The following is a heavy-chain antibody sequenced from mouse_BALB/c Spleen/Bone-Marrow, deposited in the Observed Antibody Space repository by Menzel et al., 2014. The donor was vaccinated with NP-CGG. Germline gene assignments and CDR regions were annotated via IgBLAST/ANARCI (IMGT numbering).Heavy chain of an antibody. CDR3: ARGYYDYVYAMDY. Sequence: VQLQQSGAELVKPGASVKLSCTASGFNIXDTYMHWVKQRPEQGLEWIGRIDPANGNTKYDPKFQGRATITADTSSNTAYLQLSSLTSEDTAVYYCARGYYDYVYAMDYWGQGTSATVSS. CDR1: GFNIXDTY. CDR2: IDPANGNT. J-gene: IGHJ4*01. V-gene: IGHV14-3*02. D-gene: IGHD2-4*01.